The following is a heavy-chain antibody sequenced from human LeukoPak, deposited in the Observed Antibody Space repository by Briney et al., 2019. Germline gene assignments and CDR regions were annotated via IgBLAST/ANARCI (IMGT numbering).Heavy chain of an antibody. Sequence: GASVKVSCKASGYTFTGYYMHWVRQAPGQGLEWMGRINPNSGGTSYAQKFQGRVTMTRDTSISTAYMELSRLRPDDTAVYYCARDGGDVLLWFGEPKEGNWFDPWGQGTLVTVSS. J-gene: IGHJ5*02. CDR1: GYTFTGYY. V-gene: IGHV1-2*06. CDR2: INPNSGGT. D-gene: IGHD3-10*01. CDR3: ARDGGDVLLWFGEPKEGNWFDP.